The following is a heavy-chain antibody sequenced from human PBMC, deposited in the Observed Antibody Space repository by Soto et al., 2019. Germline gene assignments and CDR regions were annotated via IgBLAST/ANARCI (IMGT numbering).Heavy chain of an antibody. CDR3: ASGSPMTIFGVVTYGMDV. Sequence: SETLSLTCAVSGGSISSGGYSCNWIRQPPEKGLEWIGYIYHSGSTYYNPSLKSRVTISVDRSKNQFSLKLSSVTAADTAVYYCASGSPMTIFGVVTYGMDVWGQGTTVTVS. V-gene: IGHV4-30-2*02. CDR1: GGSISSGGYS. D-gene: IGHD3-3*01. J-gene: IGHJ6*02. CDR2: IYHSGST.